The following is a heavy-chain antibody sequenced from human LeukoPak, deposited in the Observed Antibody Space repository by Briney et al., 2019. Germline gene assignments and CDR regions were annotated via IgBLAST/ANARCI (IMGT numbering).Heavy chain of an antibody. J-gene: IGHJ4*02. V-gene: IGHV3-48*04. D-gene: IGHD1-26*01. CDR2: IGTSSTTI. CDR3: AAGPTSLDY. Sequence: GGSLRLSCAASGFTFSSYTMNWVRQPPGKGLEWVSNIGTSSTTIYYADSVKGRFTISRDNAKNTLYLQMNSLRAEDTAVYYCAAGPTSLDYWGQGTLVTVSS. CDR1: GFTFSSYT.